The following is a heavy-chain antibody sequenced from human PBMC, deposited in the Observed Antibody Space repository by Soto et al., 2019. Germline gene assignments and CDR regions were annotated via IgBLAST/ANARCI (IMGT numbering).Heavy chain of an antibody. CDR2: INPSGGST. J-gene: IGHJ1*01. CDR3: ARDPLLGGGDQEYFQH. V-gene: IGHV1-46*01. Sequence: GASVKVSCKASGYTFTSYYMHWVRQAPGQGLEWMGIINPSGGSTSYAQKFQGRVTMTRDTSTSTVYMELSSLRSEDTAVYYCARDPLLGGGDQEYFQHWGQGTLVTVSS. CDR1: GYTFTSYY. D-gene: IGHD2-21*02.